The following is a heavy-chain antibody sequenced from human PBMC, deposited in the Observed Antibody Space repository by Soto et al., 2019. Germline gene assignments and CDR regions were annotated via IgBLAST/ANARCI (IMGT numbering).Heavy chain of an antibody. CDR3: ASSRGFGVGAWFDP. J-gene: IGHJ5*02. Sequence: ASVTVSCKASGGTFSSYAISWVRQAPGQGLEWMGGIIPIFGTANYAQKFQGRVTITADKSTSTAYMELSSLRSEDTAVYYCASSRGFGVGAWFDPWGQGTLVTVSS. CDR1: GGTFSSYA. V-gene: IGHV1-69*06. D-gene: IGHD3-3*01. CDR2: IIPIFGTA.